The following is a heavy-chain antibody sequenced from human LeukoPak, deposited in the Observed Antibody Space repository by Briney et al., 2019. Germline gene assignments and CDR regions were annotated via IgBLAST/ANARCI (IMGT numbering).Heavy chain of an antibody. D-gene: IGHD3-3*01. CDR2: ISWSSGSI. CDR3: AKSPRYYDFWSGYPYFDY. J-gene: IGHJ4*02. V-gene: IGHV3-9*01. Sequence: GGSLRLSCAASGFTFDDYAMHWVRQAPGKGLEWVSGISWSSGSIGYADSVKGRFTISRGNAKNSLYLQMNSLRAEDTALYYCAKSPRYYDFWSGYPYFDYWGQGTLVTVSS. CDR1: GFTFDDYA.